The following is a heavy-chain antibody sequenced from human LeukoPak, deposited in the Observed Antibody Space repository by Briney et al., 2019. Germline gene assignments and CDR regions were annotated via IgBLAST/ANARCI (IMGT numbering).Heavy chain of an antibody. CDR1: GGTFSSYA. CDR2: IIPIFGTA. Sequence: GASVKVSCKASGGTFSSYAISWVRQAPGQGLEWMGGIIPIFGTANYAQKFQGRVTITADESTSTAYMELSSLRSEDTAVYYCARGDKIVATWPGPPPLYNWFDPWGQGTLVTVSS. V-gene: IGHV1-69*01. J-gene: IGHJ5*02. CDR3: ARGDKIVATWPGPPPLYNWFDP. D-gene: IGHD5-12*01.